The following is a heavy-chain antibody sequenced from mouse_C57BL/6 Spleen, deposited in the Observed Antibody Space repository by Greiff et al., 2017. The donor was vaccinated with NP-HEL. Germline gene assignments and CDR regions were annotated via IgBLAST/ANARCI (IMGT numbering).Heavy chain of an antibody. CDR1: GFTFTDYY. Sequence: VQLQQSGAELVKPGASVKLSCTASGFTFTDYYMHWVKQRPEQGLEWIGRIDPEDGETNYAPKFQGKATITADTSSNTAYLQLSSLTSEDTADYYCAKAGYDYDDAMDYWGQGTSVTVAS. V-gene: IGHV14-2*01. CDR2: IDPEDGET. CDR3: AKAGYDYDDAMDY. D-gene: IGHD2-4*01. J-gene: IGHJ4*01.